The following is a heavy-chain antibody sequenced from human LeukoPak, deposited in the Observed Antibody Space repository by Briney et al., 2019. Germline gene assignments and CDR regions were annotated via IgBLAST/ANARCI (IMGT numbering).Heavy chain of an antibody. Sequence: PGGSLRLSCAASGFSSSNYAMSWVRQAPGEGLGWVLAISGGGNNIYYADFVKGRFTISRDNSKNMLYLEMNSLRDEATAVYYCAKEAMGYSFSECWGQGTLVTVSS. CDR3: AKEAMGYSFSEC. V-gene: IGHV3-23*01. J-gene: IGHJ4*02. D-gene: IGHD5-12*01. CDR2: ISGGGNNI. CDR1: GFSSSNYA.